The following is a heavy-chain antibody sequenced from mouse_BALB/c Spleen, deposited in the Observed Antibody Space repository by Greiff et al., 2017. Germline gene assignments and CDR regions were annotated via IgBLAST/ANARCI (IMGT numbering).Heavy chain of an antibody. CDR1: GYTFTSYY. CDR2: INPSNGGT. V-gene: IGHV1S81*02. J-gene: IGHJ3*01. D-gene: IGHD1-1*01. CDR3: TRQYYGSSYVRAFAY. Sequence: VKLQQSGAELVKPGASVKLSCKASGYTFTSYYMYWVKQRPGQGLEWIGEINPSNGGTNFNEKFKSKATLTVDKSSSTAYMQLSSLTSEDSAVYYCTRQYYGSSYVRAFAYWGQGTLVTVSA.